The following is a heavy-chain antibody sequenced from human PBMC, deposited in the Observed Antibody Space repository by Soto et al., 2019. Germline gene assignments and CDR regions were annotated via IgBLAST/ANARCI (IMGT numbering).Heavy chain of an antibody. CDR3: TTDFRPRLWLRPFDY. CDR2: IKSKTDGGTT. D-gene: IGHD5-18*01. Sequence: PGGSLRLSCAASGFTFSNAWMSWVRQAPGKGLEWVGRIKSKTDGGTTDYAAPVKGRFTISRDDSKNTLYLQMNSLKTEDTAVYYCTTDFRPRLWLRPFDYWGQGTLVTVSS. CDR1: GFTFSNAW. V-gene: IGHV3-15*01. J-gene: IGHJ4*02.